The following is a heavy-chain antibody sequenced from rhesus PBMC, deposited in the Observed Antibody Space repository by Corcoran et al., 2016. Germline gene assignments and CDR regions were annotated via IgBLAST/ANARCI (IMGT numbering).Heavy chain of an antibody. J-gene: IGHJ4*01. CDR2: ISYSGSS. D-gene: IGHD6-19*01. CDR1: GSSIRRGYA. Sequence: QVQLQESGPGLVKPSETLSLTCAVSGSSIRRGYAWSWTRQPPGKGLEWIGCISYSGSSYYTPSFKSRVTISIDTSKNQFSLKLSSVTAADTAVYYCARIRQQSFFDYWGQGVLVTVSS. V-gene: IGHV4-122*02. CDR3: ARIRQQSFFDY.